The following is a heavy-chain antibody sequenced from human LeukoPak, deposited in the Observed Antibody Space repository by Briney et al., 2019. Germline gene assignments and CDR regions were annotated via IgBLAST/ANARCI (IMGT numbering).Heavy chain of an antibody. CDR1: GFTFSNYW. D-gene: IGHD3-10*01. Sequence: GGSLRLSCAASGFTFSNYWMAWVRQAPGKGLVWVSRISTDGSSTSYADFVKGRFTISRDNAKNTLFLQMNSLRAEDTAVYYCARDFLWGSGSRWGQGTLVTVSS. CDR2: ISTDGSST. CDR3: ARDFLWGSGSR. J-gene: IGHJ4*02. V-gene: IGHV3-74*01.